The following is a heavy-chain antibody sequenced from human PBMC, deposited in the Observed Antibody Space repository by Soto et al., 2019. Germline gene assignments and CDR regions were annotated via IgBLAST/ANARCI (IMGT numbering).Heavy chain of an antibody. CDR2: IYSGGST. D-gene: IGHD2-15*01. Sequence: EVQLVESGGGLVQPGGSLRLSCAASGFTVSSNYMSWVRQAPGKGLEWVSVIYSGGSTYYADSVKGRFTISRDNSKDTLYLQMNSLRAEDTAVYYCASRYCSGGSCLLRDYYYYYMDVWGKGTTVTVSS. CDR1: GFTVSSNY. J-gene: IGHJ6*03. V-gene: IGHV3-66*01. CDR3: ASRYCSGGSCLLRDYYYYYMDV.